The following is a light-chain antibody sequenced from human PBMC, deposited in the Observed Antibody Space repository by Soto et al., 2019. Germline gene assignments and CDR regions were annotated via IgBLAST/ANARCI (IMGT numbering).Light chain of an antibody. CDR1: TSNIGNNA. V-gene: IGLV1-36*01. CDR3: ASWDHTLSGVV. CDR2: YDD. Sequence: QSVLTQPPSVSGAPGQRVSISCSGSTSNIGNNAVQWYQQLPGKAPRALIYYDDLLPTGVSKRFSGSKSGTSVSLATSGLQSDDEADYYRASWDHTLSGVVFGGGTKLTVL. J-gene: IGLJ3*02.